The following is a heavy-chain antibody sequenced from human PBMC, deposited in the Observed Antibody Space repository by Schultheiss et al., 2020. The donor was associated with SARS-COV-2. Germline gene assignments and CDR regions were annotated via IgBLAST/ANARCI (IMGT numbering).Heavy chain of an antibody. CDR3: ARDLFIAAAGTGDY. CDR2: ISSSGSTI. Sequence: GESLKISCAASGFTFSDYYMSWIRQAPGKGLEWVSYISSSGSTIYYADSVKGRFTISRDNSKNTLYLQMNSLRAEDTAVYYCARDLFIAAAGTGDYWGQGTLVTVSS. D-gene: IGHD6-13*01. V-gene: IGHV3-11*04. J-gene: IGHJ4*02. CDR1: GFTFSDYY.